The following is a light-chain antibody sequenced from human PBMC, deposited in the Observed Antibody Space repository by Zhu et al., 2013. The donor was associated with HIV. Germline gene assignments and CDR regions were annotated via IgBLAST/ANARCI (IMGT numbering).Light chain of an antibody. Sequence: QSALTQPASVSGSPGQSITISCTGSSNDVGGYNYVSWYQQHPGKAPKLILYEVTKRPSGISNRFSGSKSDNMASLTISGLQAEDEADYYCCSYVGGSRYVLFGGGTKVTVL. V-gene: IGLV2-14*01. CDR3: CSYVGGSRYVL. J-gene: IGLJ2*01. CDR1: SNDVGGYNY. CDR2: EVT.